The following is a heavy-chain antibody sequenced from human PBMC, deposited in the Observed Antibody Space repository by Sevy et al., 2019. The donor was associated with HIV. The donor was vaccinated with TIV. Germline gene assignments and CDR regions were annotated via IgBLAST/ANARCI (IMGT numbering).Heavy chain of an antibody. CDR1: GFAFRDSA. J-gene: IGHJ3*02. CDR3: ARMVSGGLRWELIKENAFDI. Sequence: GGSLRLSCEASGFAFRDSAIHWVRQSPGKGLEWVALISHGGSYEYYVDSVKGRLTVSSDRSKNILYLQMDSLRAEETAVYYCARMVSGGLRWELIKENAFDIWGQGTAVTVSS. V-gene: IGHV3-30-3*01. CDR2: ISHGGSYE. D-gene: IGHD4-17*01.